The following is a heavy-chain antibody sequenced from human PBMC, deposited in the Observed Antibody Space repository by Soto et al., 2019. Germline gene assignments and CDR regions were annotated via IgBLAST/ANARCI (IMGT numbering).Heavy chain of an antibody. CDR2: IYQSGNT. V-gene: IGHV4-38-2*02. CDR3: VRGKVNFDF. CDR1: NYSISSGYH. Sequence: ETLSLTCIVSNYSISSGYHWGWIRQPPGKGLEGIGTIYQSGNTYQNPSLKSRVILSIDTSKNQFSLNLRNVTAADTAVYYCVRGKVNFDFWGKGILVTVSS. J-gene: IGHJ4*02.